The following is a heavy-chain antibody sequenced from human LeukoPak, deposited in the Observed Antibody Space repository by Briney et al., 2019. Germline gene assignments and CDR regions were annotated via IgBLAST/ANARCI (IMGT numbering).Heavy chain of an antibody. J-gene: IGHJ4*02. V-gene: IGHV4-38-2*02. CDR1: GGSISSGYY. D-gene: IGHD4-17*01. Sequence: SETLSLTCTVSGGSISSGYYWGWIRQPPGKGLEWIGNIYHSGSTYYNPSLKSRVTISVDTSKNQFSLKLSSVTAADTAVYYCARLPLDGDYDYWGQGTLVTVSS. CDR3: ARLPLDGDYDY. CDR2: IYHSGST.